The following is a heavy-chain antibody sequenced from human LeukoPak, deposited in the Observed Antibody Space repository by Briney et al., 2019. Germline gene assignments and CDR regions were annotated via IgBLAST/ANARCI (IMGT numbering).Heavy chain of an antibody. Sequence: GASVKVSCKASGYTFTSYSMNWVRQAPGQGLEWMGIINPSGGSTSYAQKFQGRVTMTRDTSTSTVYMELSSLRSGDTTVYYWARDQNYYGSGSYLFNRRLDAPHDAFDIWGQGTMVTVSS. CDR1: GYTFTSYS. D-gene: IGHD3-10*01. CDR3: ARDQNYYGSGSYLFNRRLDAPHDAFDI. CDR2: INPSGGST. J-gene: IGHJ3*02. V-gene: IGHV1-46*01.